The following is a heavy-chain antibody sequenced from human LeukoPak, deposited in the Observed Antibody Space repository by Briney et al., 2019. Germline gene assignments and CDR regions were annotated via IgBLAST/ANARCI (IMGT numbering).Heavy chain of an antibody. CDR1: GYTFTGYY. Sequence: GASVTVTCTASGYTFTGYYMHWVRQPPGQGLEWMGWINHNSGGTNYAQKFQGRVTITSDTSISSAYMALSRLSADTTAVYSCPSLSQSPRSYRGSYYNDYWGQGALVTVSS. CDR2: INHNSGGT. CDR3: PSLSQSPRSYRGSYYNDY. D-gene: IGHD1-26*01. V-gene: IGHV1-2*02. J-gene: IGHJ4*02.